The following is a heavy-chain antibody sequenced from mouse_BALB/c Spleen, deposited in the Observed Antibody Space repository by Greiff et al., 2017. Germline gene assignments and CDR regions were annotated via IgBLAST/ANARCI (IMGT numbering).Heavy chain of an antibody. J-gene: IGHJ4*01. Sequence: EVHLVESGGGLVQPGGSLRLSCATSGFTFTDYYMSWVRQPPGKALEWLGFIRNKANGYTTEYSASVKGRFTISRDNSQSFLYLQMNTLRAEDSATYYGARANELRSTATFETLDYWGQGTSVTVSS. D-gene: IGHD1-2*01. CDR3: ARANELRSTATFETLDY. CDR2: IRNKANGYTT. V-gene: IGHV7-3*02. CDR1: GFTFTDYY.